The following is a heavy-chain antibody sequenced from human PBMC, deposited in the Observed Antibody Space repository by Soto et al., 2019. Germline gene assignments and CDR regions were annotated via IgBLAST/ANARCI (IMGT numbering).Heavy chain of an antibody. J-gene: IGHJ6*02. Sequence: GSLRLSCAASGFTFSTYAMTWVRQAPGKGLEWVSIISSSGDATYYLDSVKGRFTISRDNSRNTLHLQMNSLRAEDAAVYFCAKNGDFWSWGMDVWGQGTTVTVSS. D-gene: IGHD3-3*01. CDR1: GFTFSTYA. V-gene: IGHV3-23*01. CDR2: ISSSGDAT. CDR3: AKNGDFWSWGMDV.